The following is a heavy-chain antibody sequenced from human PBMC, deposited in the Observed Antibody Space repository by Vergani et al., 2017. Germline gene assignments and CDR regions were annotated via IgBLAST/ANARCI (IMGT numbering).Heavy chain of an antibody. CDR3: ARDRRSIFGVIDAFDI. Sequence: QVQLQESGPGLVKPSETLSLTCTVSGGSISSYYWSWIRQPAGKGLEWIGRIYTSGSTNYNPSLKSRVTMSVDTSKNQFSLKLSSVTAADTAVYYCARDRRSIFGVIDAFDIWGQGTMVTVSS. CDR1: GGSISSYY. D-gene: IGHD3-3*01. J-gene: IGHJ3*02. V-gene: IGHV4-4*07. CDR2: IYTSGST.